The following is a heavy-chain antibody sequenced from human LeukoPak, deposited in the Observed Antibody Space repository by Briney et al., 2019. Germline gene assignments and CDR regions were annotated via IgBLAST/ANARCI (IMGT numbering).Heavy chain of an antibody. CDR3: ARAPQDYYDSSGYSDAFDI. CDR1: GYTFTSYD. CDR2: MNPNSGNT. V-gene: IGHV1-8*03. Sequence: GASVKVSCKASGYTFTSYDINWVRQATGQGLEWMGWMNPNSGNTGYAQKFQGRVTITRNTSISTAYMELSSLRSEDTSVYYCARAPQDYYDSSGYSDAFDIWGQGTMVTVSS. D-gene: IGHD3-22*01. J-gene: IGHJ3*02.